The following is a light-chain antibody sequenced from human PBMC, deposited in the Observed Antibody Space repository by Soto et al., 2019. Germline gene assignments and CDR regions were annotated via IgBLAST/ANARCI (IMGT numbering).Light chain of an antibody. J-gene: IGKJ1*01. CDR3: QNYNSAPWT. V-gene: IGKV1-27*01. CDR2: AAS. Sequence: DIQMTQSPSSLSASVGDRVTITCRASQDIADYLAWYQQKPGQVPNLLIYAASTLQSGVPSRFTGSGSGTDFTLTITGLQPEDFETYYCQNYNSAPWTFGRGTKVDIK. CDR1: QDIADY.